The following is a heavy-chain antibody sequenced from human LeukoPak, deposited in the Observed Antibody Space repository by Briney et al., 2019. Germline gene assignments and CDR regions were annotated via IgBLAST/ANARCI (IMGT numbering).Heavy chain of an antibody. D-gene: IGHD6-19*01. CDR2: ISYDGSKK. Sequence: QSGGSLRLSCAASGFTFSSYAMHWVRQAPGKGLEWVAVISYDGSKKYYADSVKGRFTISRDNSKNTLYLQRNSLRAEDTAVYYCARGGEWLDPERTPVDYWGQGTLVTVSS. CDR3: ARGGEWLDPERTPVDY. CDR1: GFTFSSYA. J-gene: IGHJ4*02. V-gene: IGHV3-30-3*01.